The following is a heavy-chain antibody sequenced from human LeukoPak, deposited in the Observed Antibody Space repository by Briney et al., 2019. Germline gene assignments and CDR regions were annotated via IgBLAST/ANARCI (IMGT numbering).Heavy chain of an antibody. V-gene: IGHV4-39*07. D-gene: IGHD6-13*01. CDR3: ARDIINGEQQLVSY. CDR1: GGSISSSSYY. Sequence: SETLSLTCTVSGGSISSSSYYWGWIRQPPGKGLEWIGSIYYSGSTYYNPSLKSRVTISVDTSKNQFSLKLSSVTAADTAVYYCARDIINGEQQLVSYWGQGTLVTVSS. J-gene: IGHJ4*02. CDR2: IYYSGST.